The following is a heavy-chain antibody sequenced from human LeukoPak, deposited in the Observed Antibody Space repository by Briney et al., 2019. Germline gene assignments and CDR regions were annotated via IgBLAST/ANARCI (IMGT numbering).Heavy chain of an antibody. Sequence: ASVKVSCKASGYTFTSYYMHWVRQAPGQGLEWMGIINPSGGSTSYAQKFQGRVTMTRDMSTSTVYMELSSLRSEDTAVYYCARVSGSPRGYCYGYLFDYWGQGTLVTVSS. CDR1: GYTFTSYY. CDR3: ARVSGSPRGYCYGYLFDY. CDR2: INPSGGST. D-gene: IGHD5-18*01. J-gene: IGHJ4*02. V-gene: IGHV1-46*01.